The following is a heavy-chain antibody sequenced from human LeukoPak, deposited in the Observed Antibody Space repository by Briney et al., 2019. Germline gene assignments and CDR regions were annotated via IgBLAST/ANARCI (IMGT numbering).Heavy chain of an antibody. CDR3: AKGTASVDY. D-gene: IGHD5-18*01. CDR2: ISGSGGHT. Sequence: GGSLRLSCVGSGFTFSRSAMSWVRLAPGKGLEWVSGISGSGGHTYYTDSVKGRFTISRDNSKTTVSLQMNSLTTDDTAVYYCAKGTASVDYWGQGTLVTVSS. CDR1: GFTFSRSA. V-gene: IGHV3-23*01. J-gene: IGHJ4*02.